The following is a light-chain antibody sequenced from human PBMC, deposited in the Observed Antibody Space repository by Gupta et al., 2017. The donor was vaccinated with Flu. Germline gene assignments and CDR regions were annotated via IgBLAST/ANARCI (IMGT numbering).Light chain of an antibody. CDR2: DDR. V-gene: IGLV3-21*02. CDR3: HVWDSSSDQGV. J-gene: IGLJ3*02. Sequence: SYVLTHPSSVSMAPGHTAKITCGGNNIGMKSVHWYQQRPGQAPLRVVYDDRHRPSGIPERFSGSNSGNTATLTISRLEAGDEADYYCHVWDSSSDQGVFGGGTKLTGL. CDR1: NIGMKS.